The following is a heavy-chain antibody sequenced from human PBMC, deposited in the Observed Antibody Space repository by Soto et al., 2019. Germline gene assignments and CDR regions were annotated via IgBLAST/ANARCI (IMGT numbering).Heavy chain of an antibody. Sequence: ASVKVSCKASGYTFSDYYIHWVRQAPGQGLEWMGWINPLSGGTNSAQKFQGRVTMTRDTSITTSSMELNSLTSDDTAMYYCARAPPYYYHRSGYYNAHCDFWGQGTMGTVSA. CDR2: INPLSGGT. CDR3: ARAPPYYYHRSGYYNAHCDF. CDR1: GYTFSDYY. V-gene: IGHV1-2*02. D-gene: IGHD3-22*01. J-gene: IGHJ4*02.